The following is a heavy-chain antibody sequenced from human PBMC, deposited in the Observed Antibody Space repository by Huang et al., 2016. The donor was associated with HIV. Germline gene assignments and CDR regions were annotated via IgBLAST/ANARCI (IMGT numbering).Heavy chain of an antibody. D-gene: IGHD5-18*01. J-gene: IGHJ6*03. Sequence: QVQLVQSGAEVKKPGASVKVSCKASGYTFSSFGISWVRQAPGQGLEWVGWISVYNGNTKFAQKFQGRLTMTTDTSTSTAYRELRSLRSDDTAVYYCARGGGIQLWLLGYYYMDVWGNGTTVTVSS. CDR3: ARGGGIQLWLLGYYYMDV. CDR1: GYTFSSFG. CDR2: ISVYNGNT. V-gene: IGHV1-18*01.